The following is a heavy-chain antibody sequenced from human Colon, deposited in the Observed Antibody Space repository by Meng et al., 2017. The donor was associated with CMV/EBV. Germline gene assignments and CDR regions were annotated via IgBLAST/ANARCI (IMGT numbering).Heavy chain of an antibody. CDR3: ARDRGVGALDYFDY. V-gene: IGHV3-21*01. CDR2: ISSSSSYI. J-gene: IGHJ4*02. Sequence: GESLKISCAASGFTFGSYWMHWVRQAPGKGLEWVSSISSSSSYIYYADSVKCRFTISRDNAKNSLYLQMNSLRAEDTAVYYCARDRGVGALDYFDYWGQGTLVNVSS. D-gene: IGHD1-26*01. CDR1: GFTFGSYW.